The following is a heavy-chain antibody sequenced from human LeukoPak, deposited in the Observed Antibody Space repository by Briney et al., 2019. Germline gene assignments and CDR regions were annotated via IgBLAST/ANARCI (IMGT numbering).Heavy chain of an antibody. CDR3: ARGPGVAATEADYYYYYYMDV. V-gene: IGHV3-23*01. D-gene: IGHD2-15*01. Sequence: GGSLRLSCAASGFTFSSYSMNWVRQAPGKGLEWVSAISGSGGSTSYADSVKGRFTISRDNSKNTLYLQMNSLRAEDTAVYYCARGPGVAATEADYYYYYYMDVWGKGTTVTVSS. CDR2: ISGSGGST. J-gene: IGHJ6*03. CDR1: GFTFSSYS.